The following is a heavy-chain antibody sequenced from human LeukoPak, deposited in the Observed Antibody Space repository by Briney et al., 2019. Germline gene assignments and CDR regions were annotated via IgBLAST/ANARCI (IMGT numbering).Heavy chain of an antibody. CDR2: ISSSSSYI. V-gene: IGHV3-21*04. D-gene: IGHD3-10*01. J-gene: IGHJ4*02. Sequence: GGSLRLSCAASGFTFSSYSMNWVRQAPGKGLEWVSSISSSSSYIYYADSVKGRFTISRDNAKNSLYLQMNSLRAEDTAVYYCAKVGSEWFGELAAYYFDYWGQGTLVTVSS. CDR1: GFTFSSYS. CDR3: AKVGSEWFGELAAYYFDY.